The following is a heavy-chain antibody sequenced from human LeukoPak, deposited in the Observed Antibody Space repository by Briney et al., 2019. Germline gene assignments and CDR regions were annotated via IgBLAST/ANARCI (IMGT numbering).Heavy chain of an antibody. D-gene: IGHD6-6*01. CDR1: GFTSSSYA. J-gene: IGHJ4*02. CDR3: AKDLPPRIAARPGYYFDY. Sequence: GGSLRLSCAASGFTSSSYAMSWVRQAPGKGLEWVSAISGSGGSTYYADSVKGRFTISRDNSKNTLYLQMNSLRAEDTAVYYCAKDLPPRIAARPGYYFDYWGQGTLVTVSS. CDR2: ISGSGGST. V-gene: IGHV3-23*01.